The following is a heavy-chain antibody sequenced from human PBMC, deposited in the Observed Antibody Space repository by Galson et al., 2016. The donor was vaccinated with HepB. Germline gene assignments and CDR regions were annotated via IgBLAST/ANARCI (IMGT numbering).Heavy chain of an antibody. CDR3: ARDLNRRSSFFAY. V-gene: IGHV3-30*03. CDR2: VSSDGGYQ. CDR1: GFIFSSFS. D-gene: IGHD6-6*01. Sequence: SLRLSCAVSGFIFSSFSMHWVRQAPGKGLEWVALVSSDGGYQHYGDSVKGRFTISRDSSTNTVYLQMSSLRPEDTAMYYCARDLNRRSSFFAYWGQGTRVTVSS. J-gene: IGHJ4*02.